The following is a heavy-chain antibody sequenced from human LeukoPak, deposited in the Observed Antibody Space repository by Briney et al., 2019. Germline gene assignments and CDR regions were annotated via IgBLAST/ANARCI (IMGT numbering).Heavy chain of an antibody. CDR2: IYYSGST. D-gene: IGHD2-2*01. J-gene: IGHJ4*02. CDR3: ARVGIVVVPAASY. CDR1: GGSISSGDYY. Sequence: ASETLSLTCTVSGGSISSGDYYWSWIRQPPGKGLEWIGYIYYSGSTYYNPSLKSRVTISVDTSKNQFSLKLGSVTAADTAVYYCARVGIVVVPAASYWGQGTLVTVSS. V-gene: IGHV4-30-4*08.